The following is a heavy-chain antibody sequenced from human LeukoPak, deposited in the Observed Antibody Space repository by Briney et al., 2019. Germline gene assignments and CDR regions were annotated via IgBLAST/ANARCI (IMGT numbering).Heavy chain of an antibody. V-gene: IGHV3-23*01. CDR3: AKDGGGSWYFSAFDI. CDR1: GFTFSSYG. CDR2: ISSSSGTT. D-gene: IGHD6-13*01. Sequence: GGSLRLSCAASGFTFSSYGMHWVRQAPGKGLEWVSFISSSSGTTYYADSVKGRFTISRDNSKNTLYLQMNSLRAEDTAVYYCAKDGGGSWYFSAFDIWGQGTMVTVSS. J-gene: IGHJ3*02.